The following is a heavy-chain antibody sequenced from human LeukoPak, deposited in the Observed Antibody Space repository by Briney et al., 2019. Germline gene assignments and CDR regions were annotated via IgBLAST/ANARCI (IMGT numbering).Heavy chain of an antibody. J-gene: IGHJ4*02. CDR2: IWYDGSKR. CDR3: ARDWGYYDSSGYYLIDF. CDR1: GFTFSGYG. Sequence: GRSLRLSCAASGFTFSGYGLHCVRQAPGKGLEWVAVIWYDGSKRYCADSLKGRFTISRDNSKNTVYLQMDNLRDEDTAVYYCARDWGYYDSSGYYLIDFWGQGTLVTVSS. V-gene: IGHV3-33*01. D-gene: IGHD3-22*01.